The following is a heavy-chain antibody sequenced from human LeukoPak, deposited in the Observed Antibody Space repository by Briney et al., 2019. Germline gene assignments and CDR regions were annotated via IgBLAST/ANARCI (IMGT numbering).Heavy chain of an antibody. CDR2: INHSGST. Sequence: SGTLSLTCAVSGGSITSNNWWSWVRQPPGRGLEWIGEINHSGSTNYNPSLKSRVTISVDTSKNQFSLKLSSVTAADTAVYYCARLFGSGWSYYYYGMDVWGQGTTVTVSS. V-gene: IGHV4-4*02. CDR1: GGSITSNNW. D-gene: IGHD6-19*01. J-gene: IGHJ6*02. CDR3: ARLFGSGWSYYYYGMDV.